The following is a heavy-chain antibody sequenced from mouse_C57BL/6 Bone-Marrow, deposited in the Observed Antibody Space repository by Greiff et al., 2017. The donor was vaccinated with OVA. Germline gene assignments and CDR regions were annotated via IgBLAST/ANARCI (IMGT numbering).Heavy chain of an antibody. J-gene: IGHJ2*01. CDR1: GYTFTEYT. CDR3: ARHEDVEDYCDY. CDR2: FYPGSGSI. V-gene: IGHV1-62-2*01. Sequence: QVQLQQSGAELVKPGASVKLSCKASGYTFTEYTIHWVKQRSGQGLEWIGWFYPGSGSIKYNEKFKDKATLTADKSSSTVYIDLSRLTSEYAAVYFCARHEDVEDYCDYWGQGTTRTVSS.